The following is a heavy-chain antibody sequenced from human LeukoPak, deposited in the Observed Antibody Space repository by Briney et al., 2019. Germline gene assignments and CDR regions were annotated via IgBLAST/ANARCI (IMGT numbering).Heavy chain of an antibody. V-gene: IGHV4-34*01. Sequence: PSETLSLTCAVYGGSFSDYYWSWIRQPPGKGLEWIGEINHSGSTNYNPSLKSRVTISVDTSKNQFSLRLSSVTAADTAVYYCARPMFSGFWNASDIWGQGTMVTVSS. D-gene: IGHD3-3*01. CDR1: GGSFSDYY. CDR3: ARPMFSGFWNASDI. CDR2: INHSGST. J-gene: IGHJ3*02.